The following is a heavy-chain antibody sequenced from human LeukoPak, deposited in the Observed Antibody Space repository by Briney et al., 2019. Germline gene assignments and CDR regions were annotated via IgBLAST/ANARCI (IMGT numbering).Heavy chain of an antibody. D-gene: IGHD3-16*02. V-gene: IGHV1-69*13. Sequence: ASVKVPCKASGGTFSSYAISWVRQAPGQGLEWMGGIIPIFGTANYAQKFQGRVTITADESTSTAYMELSSLRSEDTAVYYCAREVYDYVWGSYRYLDYWGQGTLVTVSS. CDR3: AREVYDYVWGSYRYLDY. CDR2: IIPIFGTA. J-gene: IGHJ4*02. CDR1: GGTFSSYA.